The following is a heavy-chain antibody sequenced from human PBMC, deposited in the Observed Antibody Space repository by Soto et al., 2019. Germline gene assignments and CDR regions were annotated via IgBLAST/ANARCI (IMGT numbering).Heavy chain of an antibody. J-gene: IGHJ4*02. D-gene: IGHD1-26*01. CDR2: ISGDGNDK. V-gene: IGHV3-30*03. CDR1: GFIFRNFG. Sequence: QVQLVESGGGVVQPGRSLRLSCAASGFIFRNFGMHWVRRAPGKGLEWVAVISGDGNDKYYPDSMKGRFTISRDNFNNTLYLQRNSLRPEDTAVYRCVQGASTAHQPLDSWGQGVLVTVSS. CDR3: VQGASTAHQPLDS.